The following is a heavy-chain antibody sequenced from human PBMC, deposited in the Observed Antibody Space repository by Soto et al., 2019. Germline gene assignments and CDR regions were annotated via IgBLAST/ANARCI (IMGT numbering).Heavy chain of an antibody. CDR3: ARGGGWYWLDY. CDR1: GYTFTSYA. V-gene: IGHV1-3*01. Sequence: ASVKVSCKASGYTFTSYAMHWVRQAPVQILEWIGWISAGNCNTEYSQKFQGRVTSTMYRCAVTAYIELIIVISEDRAVYYCARGGGWYWLDYWGQGTLVTVSS. D-gene: IGHD6-19*01. J-gene: IGHJ4*02. CDR2: ISAGNCNT.